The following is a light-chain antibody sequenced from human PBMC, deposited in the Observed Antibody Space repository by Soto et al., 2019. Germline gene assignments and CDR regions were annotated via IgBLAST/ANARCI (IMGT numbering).Light chain of an antibody. V-gene: IGLV2-14*01. Sequence: QSALTQAASVSGSPGQSITISCTGTSSDVGGYNYVSWYQQHPGKAPKLMIYDVSNRPSGVSNRFSGSKSGNTASLTISGLQAEDEADYYCSSYTSSSLYVFGTGT. J-gene: IGLJ1*01. CDR1: SSDVGGYNY. CDR3: SSYTSSSLYV. CDR2: DVS.